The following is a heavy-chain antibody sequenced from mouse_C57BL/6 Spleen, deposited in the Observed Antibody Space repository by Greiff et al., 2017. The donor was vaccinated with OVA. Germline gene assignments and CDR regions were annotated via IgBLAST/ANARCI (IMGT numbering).Heavy chain of an antibody. V-gene: IGHV1-85*01. CDR2: IYPRDGST. Sequence: VKLQEPGPELVKPGASVKLSCKASGYTFTSYDINWVKQRPGQGLEWIGWIYPRDGSTKYNEKFKGKATLTVDTSSSTAYMELHSLTSEDSAVYFCARPDSYYVDWYFDVWGTGTTVTVSS. J-gene: IGHJ1*03. CDR1: GYTFTSYD. D-gene: IGHD2-12*01. CDR3: ARPDSYYVDWYFDV.